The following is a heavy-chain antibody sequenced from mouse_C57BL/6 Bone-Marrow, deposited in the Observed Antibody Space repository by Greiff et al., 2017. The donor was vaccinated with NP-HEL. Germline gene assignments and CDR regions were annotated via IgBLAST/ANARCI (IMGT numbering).Heavy chain of an antibody. CDR2: INPNNGGT. CDR1: GYTFTDYN. J-gene: IGHJ2*01. V-gene: IGHV1-18*01. CDR3: ARGGWLPFDY. D-gene: IGHD2-2*01. Sequence: EVKLQQSGPELVKPGASVKIPCKASGYTFTDYNMDWVKQSHGKSLEWIGDINPNNGGTIYNQKFKGKATLTVDKSSSTAYMELRSLTSEDTAVYYCARGGWLPFDYWGQGTTLTVSS.